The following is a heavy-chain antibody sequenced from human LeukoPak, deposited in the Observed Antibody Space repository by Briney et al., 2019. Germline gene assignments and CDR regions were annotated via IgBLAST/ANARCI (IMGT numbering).Heavy chain of an antibody. CDR2: IYYSGNT. V-gene: IGHV4-39*01. D-gene: IGHD6-13*01. CDR3: ARLFSSSWYRGAFDL. J-gene: IGHJ3*01. Sequence: PGGSLRLSCAASGFTVSSNYMSWVRQAPGKGLEWIGSIYYSGNTYYNPSLKSRVTISVDTSKNQFSLKLSSVTAADTAVYYCARLFSSSWYRGAFDLWGQGTMVTVSS. CDR1: GFTVSSNY.